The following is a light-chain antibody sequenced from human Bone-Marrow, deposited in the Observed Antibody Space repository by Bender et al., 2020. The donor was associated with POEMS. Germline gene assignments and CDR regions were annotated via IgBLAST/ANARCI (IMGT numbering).Light chain of an antibody. CDR1: SSNIGAHA. CDR2: DVT. J-gene: IGLJ1*01. CDR3: SSYTTSSTVI. Sequence: QSVLTQPPSASGTPGQRVTISCSGGSSNIGAHAVNWYQQDPGKAPKLMIYDVTNRPSGVSHRFSGSKSGNTASLTISGLQAEDEGDYYCSSYTTSSTVIFGTGTRVTVL. V-gene: IGLV2-14*01.